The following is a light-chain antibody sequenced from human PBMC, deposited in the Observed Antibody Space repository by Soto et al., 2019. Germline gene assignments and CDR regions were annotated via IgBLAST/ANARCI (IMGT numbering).Light chain of an antibody. V-gene: IGKV1-5*03. Sequence: DIQMTQSPSTLSASVGDRVTSTCRASQTISSFLAWYQQKPGKAPNLLIYKASSLQSGVPSRFSGSGSGTEFTLTISSLQPDDFATYYCQQYNSYPLTFGGGTKVEIK. CDR3: QQYNSYPLT. CDR2: KAS. J-gene: IGKJ4*01. CDR1: QTISSF.